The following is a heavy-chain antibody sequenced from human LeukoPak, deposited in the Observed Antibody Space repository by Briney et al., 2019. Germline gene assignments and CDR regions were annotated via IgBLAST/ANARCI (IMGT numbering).Heavy chain of an antibody. J-gene: IGHJ6*03. V-gene: IGHV1-8*01. CDR3: ARGKRGLERRSYYYYYMDV. D-gene: IGHD1-1*01. CDR2: INPNSGNT. CDR1: GYTFTSYD. Sequence: ASVKVSCKASGYTFTSYDINCVRHATGQGLEWMGWINPNSGNTGYAQKFQGRVTMTRNTSISTACMELSSLRSEDTAVYYCARGKRGLERRSYYYYYMDVWGKGTTVTISS.